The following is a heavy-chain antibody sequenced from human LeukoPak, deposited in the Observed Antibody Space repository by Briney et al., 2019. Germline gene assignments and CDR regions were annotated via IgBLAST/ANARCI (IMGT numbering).Heavy chain of an antibody. Sequence: ASVKVSCKASGYTFTSYGISWVRQAPGHGLEWMGWISAYNGNTNYAQKLQGRVTMTTDTSTSTAYMELRSLRSDDTAVYYCARGPLHCGGDCYGSYYFDYWGQGTLVTVSS. J-gene: IGHJ4*02. CDR1: GYTFTSYG. V-gene: IGHV1-18*01. CDR3: ARGPLHCGGDCYGSYYFDY. D-gene: IGHD2-21*01. CDR2: ISAYNGNT.